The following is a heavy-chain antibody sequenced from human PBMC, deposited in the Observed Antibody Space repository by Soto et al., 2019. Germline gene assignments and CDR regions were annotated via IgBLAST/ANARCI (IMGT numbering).Heavy chain of an antibody. J-gene: IGHJ4*02. D-gene: IGHD3-22*01. CDR3: ARDLVTMIVVVQDAFDY. V-gene: IGHV3-53*01. CDR1: GFSVSTSH. CDR2: IYSGGAT. Sequence: PGGSLRLSCAAAGFSVSTSHISWVRQAPGKGLEWVSVIYSGGATHYAVSVKGRLIISRDKSKNTVDLQMNSLRAEDTAVYYCARDLVTMIVVVQDAFDYWGQGT.